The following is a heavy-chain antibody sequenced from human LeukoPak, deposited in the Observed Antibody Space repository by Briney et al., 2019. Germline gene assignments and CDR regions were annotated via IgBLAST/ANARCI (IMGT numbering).Heavy chain of an antibody. CDR3: ARLGDHLDYDY. D-gene: IGHD2-21*02. CDR1: GFTFSSYS. CDR2: ISSSSSYI. J-gene: IGHJ4*02. V-gene: IGHV3-21*01. Sequence: PGGSLRLSCAASGFTFSSYSMNWVRQAPGKGLEWVSSISSSSSYIYYADSVKSRFTISRDNAKNSLYLQMNSLRAEDTAVYYCARLGDHLDYDYWGQGTLVTVSS.